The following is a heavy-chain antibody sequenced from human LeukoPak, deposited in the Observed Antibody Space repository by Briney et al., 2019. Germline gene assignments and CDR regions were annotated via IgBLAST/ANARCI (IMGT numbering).Heavy chain of an antibody. CDR2: IYASGST. J-gene: IGHJ4*02. CDR3: ARVSDCSSTSCYGSIDY. Sequence: SENLSLTCTVSGGSISRGSYIWNWIRQPAGKTLEWIGRIYASGSTNYNPSLKSRVTISIDTSKNQFSLKLSSVTAADTAVYYCARVSDCSSTSCYGSIDYWGQGTLVTVSS. V-gene: IGHV4-61*02. CDR1: GGSISRGSYI. D-gene: IGHD2-2*01.